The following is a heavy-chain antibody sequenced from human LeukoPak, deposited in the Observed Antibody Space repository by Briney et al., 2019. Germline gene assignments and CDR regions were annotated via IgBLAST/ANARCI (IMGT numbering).Heavy chain of an antibody. CDR2: IYTSGNT. V-gene: IGHV4-61*09. D-gene: IGHD6-19*01. CDR3: ARRIAVAGYYFDY. J-gene: IGHJ4*02. CDR1: GGSISSGSYC. Sequence: SETLSLTCTVSGGSISSGSYCWSWIRQPAGKGLEWIGHIYTSGNTNYNPSLKSRVTISVDTSKDQFSLKLNSVTAADTAVYYCARRIAVAGYYFDYWGQGTLVTVSS.